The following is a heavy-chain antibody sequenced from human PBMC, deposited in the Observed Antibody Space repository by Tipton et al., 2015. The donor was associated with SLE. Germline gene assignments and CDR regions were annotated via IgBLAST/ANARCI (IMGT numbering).Heavy chain of an antibody. V-gene: IGHV4-39*07. D-gene: IGHD6-19*01. CDR3: ARLPRSGGWYEDY. CDR2: VHHSGST. CDR1: GDSIRSSRYY. Sequence: TLSLTCTVSGDSIRSSRYYWGWIRQPPGMGLEWIGSVHHSGSTDYNPSLKSRVIMSVDTSKNQFSLNLISVTAADTAVYYCARLPRSGGWYEDYWGQGILVTVSS. J-gene: IGHJ4*02.